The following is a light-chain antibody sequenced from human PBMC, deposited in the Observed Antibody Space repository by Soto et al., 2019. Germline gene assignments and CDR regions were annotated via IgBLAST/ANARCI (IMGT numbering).Light chain of an antibody. J-gene: IGKJ4*01. CDR2: GAS. V-gene: IGKV3-20*01. Sequence: EIVLTQSPVTLSVSPGERATLSCRASQSVSSNLAWYQQKPGQAPRLLIYGASNRATGIPDNFSGSGSGTDFILTISRLEPDDFAVYYCQQYGSFPHTFGGGTKVDI. CDR3: QQYGSFPHT. CDR1: QSVSSN.